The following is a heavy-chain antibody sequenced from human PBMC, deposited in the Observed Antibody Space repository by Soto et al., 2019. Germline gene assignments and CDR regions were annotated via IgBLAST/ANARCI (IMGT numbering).Heavy chain of an antibody. D-gene: IGHD5-12*01. V-gene: IGHV3-74*01. CDR2: INFDGSST. J-gene: IGHJ6*02. Sequence: EVQLVESGGGLVQPGGSLRLSCVASGFTFSTYWMHWVRQAPRKGLVWVSRINFDGSSTSYADSVKGRFTISRDNAKNTVYLQMNSLGAEDTGVFYCARGLRNYYGVDVWGQGTTVTVSS. CDR3: ARGLRNYYGVDV. CDR1: GFTFSTYW.